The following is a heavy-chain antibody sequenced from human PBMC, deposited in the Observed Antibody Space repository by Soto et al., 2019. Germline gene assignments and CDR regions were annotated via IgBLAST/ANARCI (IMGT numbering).Heavy chain of an antibody. Sequence: EVQLVESGGGLVQPGGSLRLSCTASEFSVSSYWMHWVRQVPGKGLVWVSRINTAGNSPSYVDSVKGRFTISRDSAKNTVFLQMDSLRVEDTAVYYCAREVGDYYRYMDVWGNGTTVTVSS. CDR3: AREVGDYYRYMDV. J-gene: IGHJ6*03. CDR2: INTAGNSP. V-gene: IGHV3-74*01. CDR1: EFSVSSYW. D-gene: IGHD1-26*01.